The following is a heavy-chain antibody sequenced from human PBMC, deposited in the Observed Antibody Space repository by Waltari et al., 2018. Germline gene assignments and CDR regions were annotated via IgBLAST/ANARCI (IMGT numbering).Heavy chain of an antibody. Sequence: QVQLVQSGAEVKKPGSSVKVSCKASGGTFSSYAISWVRQAPGQGLEWMGRIIPIFGTANYAQKFQGRVTMTEDTSTDTAYMELSSLRSEDTAVYYCATYSGSYYGSDPWGQGTLVTVSS. D-gene: IGHD1-26*01. CDR2: IIPIFGTA. V-gene: IGHV1-69*13. CDR1: GGTFSSYA. CDR3: ATYSGSYYGSDP. J-gene: IGHJ5*02.